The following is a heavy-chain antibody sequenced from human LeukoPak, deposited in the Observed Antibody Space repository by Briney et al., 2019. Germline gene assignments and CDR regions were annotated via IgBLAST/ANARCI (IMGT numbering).Heavy chain of an antibody. CDR2: ISAYNGNT. J-gene: IGHJ4*02. V-gene: IGHV1-18*01. D-gene: IGHD3-10*01. CDR1: GYTFTSYG. Sequence: ASVKVSCKASGYTFTSYGISWVRQAPGQGLEWMGWISAYNGNTNYAQKLQGRVTMTTDTSTSTAYMELRSLRSDDTAVYYCARPEFGELLEAQYYFDYWGQGTLVTVSS. CDR3: ARPEFGELLEAQYYFDY.